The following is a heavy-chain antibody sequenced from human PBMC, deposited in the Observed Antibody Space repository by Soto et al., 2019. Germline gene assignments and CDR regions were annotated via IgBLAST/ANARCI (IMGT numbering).Heavy chain of an antibody. J-gene: IGHJ5*02. D-gene: IGHD2-2*01. CDR1: GGSISSYY. Sequence: PSETLSLTCSVSGGSISSYYWSWIRQPPGKGLEWIGYIYNSGSTTYNPSLKNRVTFSVDTSRNQFSLKLSSVTAADTAVYFCAREPLYCSSSSCYHRFHPWGQGTLVTVSS. V-gene: IGHV4-59*01. CDR2: IYNSGST. CDR3: AREPLYCSSSSCYHRFHP.